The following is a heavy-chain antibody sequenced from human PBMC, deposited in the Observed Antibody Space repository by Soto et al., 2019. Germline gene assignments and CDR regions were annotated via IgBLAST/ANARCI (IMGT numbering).Heavy chain of an antibody. J-gene: IGHJ4*02. V-gene: IGHV1-8*01. D-gene: IGHD3-10*01. Sequence: GASVKVSCKASGYTFTSYDINWVRQATGQGLEWMGWMNPNSGNTGYAQKFQGRVTMTRNTSISTAYMELSSLRPEDTAVYYCARGYGSGSYQSYYFDYWGQGTLVTVSS. CDR1: GYTFTSYD. CDR2: MNPNSGNT. CDR3: ARGYGSGSYQSYYFDY.